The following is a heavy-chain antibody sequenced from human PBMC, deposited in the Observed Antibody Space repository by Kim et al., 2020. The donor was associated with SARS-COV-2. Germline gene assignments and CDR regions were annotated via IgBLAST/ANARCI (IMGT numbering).Heavy chain of an antibody. V-gene: IGHV3-21*01. CDR3: ARETPSGWRLGELYPKQFDY. CDR2: IISSSSYI. CDR1: GFTFSSYS. D-gene: IGHD3-16*01. Sequence: GGSLRLSCAASGFTFSSYSMNWVRQAPGKGLEWVSSIISSSSYIYYADSVKGRFTISRDNAKNSLYLQMNSLRAEDTAVYYCARETPSGWRLGELYPKQFDYWGQGTLVTVSS. J-gene: IGHJ4*02.